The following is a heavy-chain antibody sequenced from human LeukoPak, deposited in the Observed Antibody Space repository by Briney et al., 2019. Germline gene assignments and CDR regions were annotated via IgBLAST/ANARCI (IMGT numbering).Heavy chain of an antibody. CDR3: AHRSDDFWSGYYTDY. D-gene: IGHD3-3*01. Sequence: ESGPTLVKPTQTLTLTCTFSGFSLSTSGVGVGWIRQPPGKALEWLALIYWNDDKRYSPSLKSRLTITKDTSKNQVVLTMTNMDPVDTATYYCAHRSDDFWSGYYTDYRGQGTLVTVSS. CDR2: IYWNDDK. CDR1: GFSLSTSGVG. V-gene: IGHV2-5*01. J-gene: IGHJ4*02.